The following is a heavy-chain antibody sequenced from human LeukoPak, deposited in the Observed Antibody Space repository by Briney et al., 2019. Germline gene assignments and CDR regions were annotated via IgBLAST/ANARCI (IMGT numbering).Heavy chain of an antibody. CDR3: ARGRGSGHKENWFDP. J-gene: IGHJ5*02. D-gene: IGHD6-19*01. CDR1: GYTFTTYD. Sequence: GASVKVSCKASGYTFTTYDINWVRQATGQGLEWMGWMNPNSGNTGYTQKFQGRVTMTRNTSISTAYMYLSSLRSEDTAVYYCARGRGSGHKENWFDPWGQGTLVTVSS. CDR2: MNPNSGNT. V-gene: IGHV1-8*01.